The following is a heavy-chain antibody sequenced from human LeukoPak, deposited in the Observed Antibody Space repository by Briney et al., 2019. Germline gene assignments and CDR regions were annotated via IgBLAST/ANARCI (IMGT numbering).Heavy chain of an antibody. CDR1: GGTFRSYA. V-gene: IGHV1-69*04. D-gene: IGHD3-10*01. CDR2: IIPILGIA. CDR3: ARGLYGSGSYSPD. J-gene: IGHJ4*02. Sequence: SVKVSCKASGGTFRSYAISWVRQAPGQGLEWMGRIIPILGIANYAQKFQGRVTITADKSTSTAYMELSSLRSEDTAVYYCARGLYGSGSYSPDWGQGTLVTVSS.